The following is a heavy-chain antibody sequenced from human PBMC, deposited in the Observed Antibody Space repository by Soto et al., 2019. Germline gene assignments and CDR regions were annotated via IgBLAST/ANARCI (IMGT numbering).Heavy chain of an antibody. J-gene: IGHJ4*02. CDR2: IYPGDSDT. D-gene: IGHD6-19*01. CDR3: ARHIRVAGTGPRFDY. CDR1: GYSFTSYW. V-gene: IGHV5-51*01. Sequence: GESLKISCKGSGYSFTSYWIGWVLQMPGKGLEWMGIIYPGDSDTRYSPSFQGQVTISADKSISTAYLQWSSLKASDTAMYYCARHIRVAGTGPRFDYWGQGTLVTVSS.